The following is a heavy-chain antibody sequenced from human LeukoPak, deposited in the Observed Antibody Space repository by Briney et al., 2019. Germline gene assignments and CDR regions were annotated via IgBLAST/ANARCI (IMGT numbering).Heavy chain of an antibody. CDR3: ARVIRIAAAGLDY. V-gene: IGHV3-30*03. CDR2: ISHDGGID. D-gene: IGHD6-13*01. J-gene: IGHJ4*02. CDR1: GFTFSSYG. Sequence: PGGSLRLSCAASGFTFSSYGMHWVRQAPGKGLEWVALISHDGGIDYYGDSVKGRFTISRDNAKNSLYLQMNSLRAEDTAVFYCARVIRIAAAGLDYWGQGTLVTVSS.